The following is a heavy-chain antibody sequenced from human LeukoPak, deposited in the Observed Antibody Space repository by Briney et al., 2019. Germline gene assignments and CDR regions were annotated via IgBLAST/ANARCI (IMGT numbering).Heavy chain of an antibody. J-gene: IGHJ5*02. D-gene: IGHD3-9*01. Sequence: SETLSLTCTVSGGSIRYYYWTWIRQPPGEGVEWIGQIYYTGSTYYNPSLKRRVTISVDTSRNQFSLNLTSVTAADTALYYCARGGTYNDILSYDPWGQGTLVTVSS. CDR3: ARGGTYNDILSYDP. CDR1: GGSIRYYY. CDR2: IYYTGST. V-gene: IGHV4-59*13.